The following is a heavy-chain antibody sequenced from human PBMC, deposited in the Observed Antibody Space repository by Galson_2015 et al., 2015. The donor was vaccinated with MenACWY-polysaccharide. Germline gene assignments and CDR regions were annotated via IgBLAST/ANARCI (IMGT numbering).Heavy chain of an antibody. J-gene: IGHJ3*02. V-gene: IGHV4-31*03. D-gene: IGHD3-10*01. CDR3: ARDFPLSGGFDI. CDR2: IYYTGTT. Sequence: TLSLTCTVSGDSISSGGYYWSWFRQHPGEGLEWIGYIYYTGTTYYNPSLKSRVTISVDTSKNQFSLKLSSVTAADTALYYCARDFPLSGGFDIWGQGTMVTVPS. CDR1: GDSISSGGYY.